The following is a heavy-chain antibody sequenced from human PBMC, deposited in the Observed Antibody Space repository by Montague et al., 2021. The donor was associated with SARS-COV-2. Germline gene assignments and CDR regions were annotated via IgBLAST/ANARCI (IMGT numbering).Heavy chain of an antibody. Sequence: TLSLTCTVSGGSISSGGYYWSWIRQHPGKGLEWIGYIYYSGSTYYXXXVKSRVTISVDTSKNQFSLKLSSVTAAGTAVYYCARVQGITMIVVVIGAFDIWGQGTMVTVSS. D-gene: IGHD3-22*01. CDR2: IYYSGST. V-gene: IGHV4-31*03. CDR1: GGSISSGGYY. J-gene: IGHJ3*02. CDR3: ARVQGITMIVVVIGAFDI.